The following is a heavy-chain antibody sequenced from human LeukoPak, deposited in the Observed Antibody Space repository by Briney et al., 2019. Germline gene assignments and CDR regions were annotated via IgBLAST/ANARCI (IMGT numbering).Heavy chain of an antibody. J-gene: IGHJ4*02. Sequence: GGSLRLSCAASGFTFSSYWMHWVRQAPGKGLEWVSAISGSGGSTYYADSVKGRFTISRDNSKNTLYLQMNSLRAEDTAVYYCAKLFWSGFSLFGVDYWGQGTLVTVSS. CDR1: GFTFSSYW. CDR3: AKLFWSGFSLFGVDY. D-gene: IGHD3-3*01. V-gene: IGHV3-23*01. CDR2: ISGSGGST.